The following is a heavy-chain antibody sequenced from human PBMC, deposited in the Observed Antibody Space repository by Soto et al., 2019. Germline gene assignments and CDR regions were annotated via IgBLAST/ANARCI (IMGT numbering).Heavy chain of an antibody. CDR2: IYYSGST. Sequence: SETLSLTCTVSGGSISSGGQYWSWIRQHPGKGLEWIGHIYYSGSTYYNPSLKSRVTISVDTSKNQFSLKLSSVTAADTAVYYCAREAAARIERWFDPWGQGTPVPVSP. CDR1: GGSISSGGQY. CDR3: AREAAARIERWFDP. J-gene: IGHJ5*02. D-gene: IGHD6-6*01. V-gene: IGHV4-31*03.